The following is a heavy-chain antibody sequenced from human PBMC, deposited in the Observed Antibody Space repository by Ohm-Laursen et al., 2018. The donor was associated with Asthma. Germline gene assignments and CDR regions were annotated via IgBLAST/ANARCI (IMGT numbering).Heavy chain of an antibody. J-gene: IGHJ3*02. V-gene: IGHV3-9*01. Sequence: SLRLSCTASGFNFEEYAMHWVRHAPGKGLERVSVISWRSGSIDYADSVKGRFTISRENAKNSLYLQMNSLRAEDTALYYCAKPKYGSGSYYPDAFDIWGQGTMVTVSS. D-gene: IGHD3-10*01. CDR3: AKPKYGSGSYYPDAFDI. CDR1: GFNFEEYA. CDR2: ISWRSGSI.